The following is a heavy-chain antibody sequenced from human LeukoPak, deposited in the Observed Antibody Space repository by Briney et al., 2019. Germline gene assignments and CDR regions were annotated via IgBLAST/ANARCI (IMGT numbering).Heavy chain of an antibody. J-gene: IGHJ5*02. Sequence: PSETLSLTCAVSGYSISSGYYWGWIRQPPGKGLHWIGSIYHSGSTYYNPSLKSRVTISVDTSKNQFSLKLSSVTAADTAVYYCARLGSGYPFWFDPRGQGTLVTVSS. CDR3: ARLGSGYPFWFDP. D-gene: IGHD5-12*01. CDR2: IYHSGST. V-gene: IGHV4-38-2*01. CDR1: GYSISSGYY.